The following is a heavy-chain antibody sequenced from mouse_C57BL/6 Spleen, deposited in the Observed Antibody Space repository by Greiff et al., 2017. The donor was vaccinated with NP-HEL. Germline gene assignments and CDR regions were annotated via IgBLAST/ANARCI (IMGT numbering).Heavy chain of an antibody. Sequence: QVHVKQSGAELVRPGSSVKLSCKASGYTFTSYWMHWVKQRPIQGLEWIGNIDPSDSETHYNQKFKDKATLTVDKSSSTAYMQLSSLTSEDSAVYYCARIRDGAMDYWGQGTSVTVSS. D-gene: IGHD3-3*01. CDR2: IDPSDSET. V-gene: IGHV1-52*01. CDR3: ARIRDGAMDY. J-gene: IGHJ4*01. CDR1: GYTFTSYW.